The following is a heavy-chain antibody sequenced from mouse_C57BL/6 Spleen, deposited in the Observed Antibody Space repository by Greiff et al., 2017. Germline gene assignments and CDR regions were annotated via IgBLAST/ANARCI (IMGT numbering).Heavy chain of an antibody. CDR3: ARQGLYGSSPEWYFDV. V-gene: IGHV1-82*01. J-gene: IGHJ1*03. CDR1: GYAFSSSW. D-gene: IGHD1-1*01. Sequence: QVQLKQSGPELVKPGASVKISCKASGYAFSSSWMNWVKQRPGKGLEWIGRIYPGDGDTNYNGKFKGKATLTADKSSSTAYMQLSSLTSEDSAVYFCARQGLYGSSPEWYFDVWGTGTTVTVSS. CDR2: IYPGDGDT.